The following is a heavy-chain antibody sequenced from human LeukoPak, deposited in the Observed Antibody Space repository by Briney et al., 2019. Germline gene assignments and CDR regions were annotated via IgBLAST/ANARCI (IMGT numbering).Heavy chain of an antibody. J-gene: IGHJ3*02. CDR2: IYSGGST. Sequence: GGSLRLSCAASGFTVSSNYMSWVRQAPGMGLEWVSVIYSGGSTYYADSVKGRFTISRDNSKNTLYLQMNSLRAEDTVVYYCARDDQSHPLMVGAFDIWGQGTMVTVSS. CDR1: GFTVSSNY. D-gene: IGHD3-10*01. CDR3: ARDDQSHPLMVGAFDI. V-gene: IGHV3-53*01.